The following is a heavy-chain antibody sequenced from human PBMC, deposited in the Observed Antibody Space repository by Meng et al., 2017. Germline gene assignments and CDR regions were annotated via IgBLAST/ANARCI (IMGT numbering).Heavy chain of an antibody. J-gene: IGHJ4*02. CDR1: GYTFTSYG. CDR3: ARSSIAARPWKSYFDY. CDR2: IIPIFGTA. D-gene: IGHD6-6*01. Sequence: SVKVSCKASGYTFTSYGISWVRQAPGQGLEWMGGIIPIFGTANYAQKSQGRVTITADKSTSTAYMELSSLRSEDTAVYYCARSSIAARPWKSYFDYWGQGTLVTVSS. V-gene: IGHV1-69*06.